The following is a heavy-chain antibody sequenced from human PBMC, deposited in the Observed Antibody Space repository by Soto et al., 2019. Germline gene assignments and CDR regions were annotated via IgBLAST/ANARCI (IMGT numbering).Heavy chain of an antibody. J-gene: IGHJ4*02. Sequence: DVQLVGSGGGLVQPGGSLRLSCVASGFPFSSYAMHWVRQAPGKGLEWISYINGASSTTFYADSVKGRFTVSRDNAKNSLNLQMSSLRHEDTAFYYCARDLSHWGQGVLVTVSS. CDR1: GFPFSSYA. V-gene: IGHV3-48*02. CDR3: ARDLSH. CDR2: INGASSTT.